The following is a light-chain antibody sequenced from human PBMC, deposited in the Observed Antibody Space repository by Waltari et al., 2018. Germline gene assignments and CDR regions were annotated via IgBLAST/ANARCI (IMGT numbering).Light chain of an antibody. J-gene: IGLJ3*02. CDR1: SSDVRGFNY. CDR3: SSYAGGSWV. V-gene: IGLV2-8*01. CDR2: EVT. Sequence: QSALTQPPSASGSPGQSVTISCTGTSSDVRGFNYVSWYQQNPGKVPKLMIYEVTKRPSGVPDRFSGSKSGNTASLTVSGLQTEDEADYYCSSYAGGSWVFGGGTKLTVL.